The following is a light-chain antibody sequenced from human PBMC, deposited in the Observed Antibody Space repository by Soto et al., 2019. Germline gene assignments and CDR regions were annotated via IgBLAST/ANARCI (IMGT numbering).Light chain of an antibody. J-gene: IGLJ3*02. CDR1: SADVGGYDY. CDR2: EVS. CDR3: SSYTSTNTWV. Sequence: QSVLTQPPSASGSPGQSVTISCAGTSADVGGYDYVSWYQQLPGKAPKLMIYEVSNRPSGVSNRFSGSKSGNTASLTISGLQAEDEADYYCSSYTSTNTWVFGGGTKLTVL. V-gene: IGLV2-14*01.